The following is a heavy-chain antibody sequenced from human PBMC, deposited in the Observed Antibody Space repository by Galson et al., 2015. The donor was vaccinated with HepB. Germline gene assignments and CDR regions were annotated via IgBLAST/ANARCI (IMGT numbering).Heavy chain of an antibody. CDR3: AKQVGSGWNNIDY. CDR2: LRYDGSNQ. Sequence: SLRLSCAASGFTFSSYAMHWVRQAPGKGLGWVAFLRYDGSNQYYADSVKGRFTISRDNSKNTLYLQMNSLRAEDTAVYYCAKQVGSGWNNIDYWGQGTLVTVSS. CDR1: GFTFSSYA. J-gene: IGHJ4*02. V-gene: IGHV3-30*02. D-gene: IGHD6-19*01.